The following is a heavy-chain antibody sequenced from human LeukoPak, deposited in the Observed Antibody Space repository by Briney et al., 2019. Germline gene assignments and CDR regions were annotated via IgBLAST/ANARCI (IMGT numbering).Heavy chain of an antibody. CDR1: GGSISSHY. V-gene: IGHV4-4*07. J-gene: IGHJ4*02. CDR3: AREVGEGIPLPYFDY. D-gene: IGHD1-26*01. Sequence: SETLSLTCTVSGGSISSHYWSWFRQPAGKGLEGIGRIYTSGSTNYSPSLKSRATMSVDTSKNQFSLRLSSVTAADTAVYYCAREVGEGIPLPYFDYWGQGTLVTVSS. CDR2: IYTSGST.